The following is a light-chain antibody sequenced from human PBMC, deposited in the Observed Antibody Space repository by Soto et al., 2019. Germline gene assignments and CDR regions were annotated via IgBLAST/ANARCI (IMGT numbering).Light chain of an antibody. J-gene: IGKJ4*01. CDR1: QTVSSI. CDR3: QQYSAWPLT. CDR2: GAS. V-gene: IGKV3-15*01. Sequence: EIMMTQSPATLSVSPGERATLFCRASQTVSSIFLAWYQQKPGQAPRLLIHGASTRATGIPARFSGSGSGTEFTLTISSLQSEDFAVYYCQQYSAWPLTFGGGTKVEIK.